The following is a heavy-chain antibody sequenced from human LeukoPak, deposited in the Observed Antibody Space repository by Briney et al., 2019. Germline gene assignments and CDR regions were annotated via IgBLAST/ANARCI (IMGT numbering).Heavy chain of an antibody. CDR3: ARERYYYDTAGALDY. J-gene: IGHJ4*02. D-gene: IGHD3-22*01. CDR1: GFTVRSNY. Sequence: GGSLRLSCAASGFTVRSNYMSWVRQAPGKGLEWVSVIYSGETTYYAESMRGRFTIFRDNSKNTLYLQMNSLGAEDTAVYYCARERYYYDTAGALDYWGQGTLVTVSS. V-gene: IGHV3-66*02. CDR2: IYSGETT.